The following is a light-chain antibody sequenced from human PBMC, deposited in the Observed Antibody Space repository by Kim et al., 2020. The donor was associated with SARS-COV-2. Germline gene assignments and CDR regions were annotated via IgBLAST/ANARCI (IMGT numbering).Light chain of an antibody. CDR2: GAT. V-gene: IGKV3-20*01. Sequence: LSTGERAALSCRASHSVGSSDVAWYQQKPCQAPRLLIYGATNRATGIPDRFSGSGSETDFTLNISRLEPEDFAIYYCQQYGGSLSFGGGTKVDIK. CDR1: HSVGSSD. J-gene: IGKJ4*01. CDR3: QQYGGSLS.